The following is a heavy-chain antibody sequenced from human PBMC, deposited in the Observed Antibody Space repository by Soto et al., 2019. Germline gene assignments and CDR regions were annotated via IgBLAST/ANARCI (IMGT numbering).Heavy chain of an antibody. CDR1: GGTFSSYA. D-gene: IGHD2-15*01. Sequence: ASVKVSCKASGGTFSSYAISWVRQAPGQGLEWMGGIIPIFGTANYAQKFQGRVTITADKSTSTAYMELSSLRSEDTAVYYCARGGICSGGSCYSNNWFDPWGQGTLVTV. J-gene: IGHJ5*02. V-gene: IGHV1-69*06. CDR2: IIPIFGTA. CDR3: ARGGICSGGSCYSNNWFDP.